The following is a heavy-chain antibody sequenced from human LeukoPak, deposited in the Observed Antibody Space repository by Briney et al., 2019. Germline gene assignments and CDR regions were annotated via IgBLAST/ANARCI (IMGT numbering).Heavy chain of an antibody. D-gene: IGHD4-17*01. Sequence: RASVKVSCKASGYTFTSYDINWVRQATGQGLEWMGWMNPNSGNTGYAQMFQGRVTMTRNTSISTAYMELSSLRSEDTAVYYCARSYGDPLLTRNYYYYYMDVWGKGTTVTISS. CDR1: GYTFTSYD. J-gene: IGHJ6*03. CDR2: MNPNSGNT. CDR3: ARSYGDPLLTRNYYYYYMDV. V-gene: IGHV1-8*01.